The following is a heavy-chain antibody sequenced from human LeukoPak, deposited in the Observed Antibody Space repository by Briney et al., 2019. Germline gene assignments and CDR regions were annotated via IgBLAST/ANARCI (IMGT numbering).Heavy chain of an antibody. J-gene: IGHJ4*02. D-gene: IGHD6-13*01. CDR2: IWYDGSNK. CDR3: ARDGQQLALDY. V-gene: IGHV3-33*01. Sequence: GGSLRLSCAASGFTFSSYGMHWVRQAPGKGLEWVAVIWYDGSNKYYADSVKGRFTISRDNSKNTLYLQMNSLRAEDTAVYYCARDGQQLALDYWGQGTLVTVSS. CDR1: GFTFSSYG.